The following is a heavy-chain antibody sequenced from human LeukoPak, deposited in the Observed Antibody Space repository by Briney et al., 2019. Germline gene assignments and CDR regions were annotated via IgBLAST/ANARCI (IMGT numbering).Heavy chain of an antibody. V-gene: IGHV3-30*03. CDR3: ARDRIAVAGNFDY. CDR1: GFTFSSYG. D-gene: IGHD6-19*01. Sequence: GRSLRLSCAASGFTFSSYGMHWVRQAPGKGLEWVAVISYDGTTKYYGDSVKGRFTISRDNSKNTLYLQMNSLRAEDTAVYYCARDRIAVAGNFDYWGQGTLVTVSS. J-gene: IGHJ4*02. CDR2: ISYDGTTK.